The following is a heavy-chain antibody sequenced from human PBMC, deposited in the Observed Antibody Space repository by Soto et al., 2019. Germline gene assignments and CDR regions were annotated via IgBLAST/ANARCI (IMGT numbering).Heavy chain of an antibody. CDR1: GFTFSSYG. D-gene: IGHD2-2*01. CDR3: AGDPMGSSTTPYYYYGMDV. J-gene: IGHJ6*02. Sequence: GGSLRLSCAASGFTFSSYGMHWVRQAPGKGLEWVAVIRYGGSNKYYADSVKGRFTISRDNSKNTLYLQMKSLRAEDTAVYYWAGDPMGSSTTPYYYYGMDVWGQETTVTVSS. V-gene: IGHV3-33*01. CDR2: IRYGGSNK.